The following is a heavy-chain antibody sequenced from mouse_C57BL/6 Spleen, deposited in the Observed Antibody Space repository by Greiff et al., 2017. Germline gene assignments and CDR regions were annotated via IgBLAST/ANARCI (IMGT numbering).Heavy chain of an antibody. CDR3: AKHVGGYPAY. D-gene: IGHD2-14*01. CDR1: GFSLTSYG. CDR2: IWGGGST. J-gene: IGHJ3*01. Sequence: QVQLKESGPGLVAPSQSLSITCTVSGFSLTSYGVDWVRQPPGKGLEWLGVIWGGGSTNYNSALMSRLSISKDNSKSQVFLKMNSRQTDDTAMYYCAKHVGGYPAYWGQGTLVTVSA. V-gene: IGHV2-9*01.